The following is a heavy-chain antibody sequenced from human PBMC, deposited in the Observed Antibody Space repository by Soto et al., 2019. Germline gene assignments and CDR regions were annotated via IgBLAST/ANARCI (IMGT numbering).Heavy chain of an antibody. CDR1: GGSISSYY. D-gene: IGHD4-17*01. J-gene: IGHJ4*02. Sequence: SETLFLTCTVSGGSISSYYWSWIRQPPGKGLEWIGYIYYSGSTNYNPSLKSRVTISVDTSKNQFSLKLSSVTAADTAVYYCARHEDYGDSSFDYWGQGTLVTVSS. V-gene: IGHV4-59*08. CDR2: IYYSGST. CDR3: ARHEDYGDSSFDY.